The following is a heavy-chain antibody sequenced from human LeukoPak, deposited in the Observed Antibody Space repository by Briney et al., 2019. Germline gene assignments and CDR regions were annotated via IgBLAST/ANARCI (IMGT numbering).Heavy chain of an antibody. Sequence: SGPTLANPTHPLTLTCTFSGFSLSTGGMRVDWIRQPPGKALEWLALLEWDDDKFYSTSLKIRLTISQDTSKNQVVLTISNVDPVDTATYYCAPRSQLLLDAFDVWGRGTKVTVSS. V-gene: IGHV2-70*01. J-gene: IGHJ3*01. CDR2: LEWDDDK. CDR1: GFSLSTGGMR. D-gene: IGHD1-26*01. CDR3: APRSQLLLDAFDV.